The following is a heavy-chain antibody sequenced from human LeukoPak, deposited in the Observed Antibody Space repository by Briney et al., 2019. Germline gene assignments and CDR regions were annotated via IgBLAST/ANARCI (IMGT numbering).Heavy chain of an antibody. J-gene: IGHJ3*02. Sequence: ASVKVSCKASGYTFTSYAMNWVRQAPGQGLEWMGCINTNTGNPTYAQGFTGRFVFSLDTSVGTAYLQISSLKAEDTAVYYCAREEVAGTSFTADDAFDIWGQGTMVTVSS. D-gene: IGHD6-19*01. CDR3: AREEVAGTSFTADDAFDI. CDR2: INTNTGNP. V-gene: IGHV7-4-1*02. CDR1: GYTFTSYA.